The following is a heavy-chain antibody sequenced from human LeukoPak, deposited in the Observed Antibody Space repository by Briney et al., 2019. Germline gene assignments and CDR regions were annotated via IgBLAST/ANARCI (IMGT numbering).Heavy chain of an antibody. J-gene: IGHJ6*02. V-gene: IGHV3-48*03. CDR2: ISSSGSTI. D-gene: IGHD4-17*01. CDR3: ARDHGDYYYGMDV. CDR1: GFTFSSYE. Sequence: PGGSLRLSCAASGFTFSSYEMNWVRQAPGKGLERVSYISSSGSTIYYADSVKGRFTISRDNAKNSLYLQMNSLRAEDTAVYYCARDHGDYYYGMDVWGQGATVTVSS.